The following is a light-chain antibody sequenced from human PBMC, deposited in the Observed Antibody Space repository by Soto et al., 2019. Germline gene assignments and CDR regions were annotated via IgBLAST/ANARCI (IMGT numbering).Light chain of an antibody. J-gene: IGKJ5*01. Sequence: EIVLTQAPDTLAVSPGEVAALSCWASQSVTGNLAWYPQKRGQAPRLLIYAASTRATGVPARFSGSGSGTEFTLTISSLQSEDFAVYYCQQYNNWPPITFGQGTRLEIK. V-gene: IGKV3D-15*01. CDR3: QQYNNWPPIT. CDR2: AAS. CDR1: QSVTGN.